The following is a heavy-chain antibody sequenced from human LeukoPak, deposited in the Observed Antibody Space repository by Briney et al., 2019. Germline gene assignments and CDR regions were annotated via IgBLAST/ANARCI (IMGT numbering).Heavy chain of an antibody. CDR2: IKQDGSKK. CDR3: TRVGYIDEGIDY. J-gene: IGHJ4*02. Sequence: GGSLRLSCAASGFTFSTYAMSWVRQAPGKGLEWVANIKQDGSKKSYVDSVKGRFTISRDNAKNSLYLQMNSLRAEDTAIYYCTRVGYIDEGIDYWGQGTLVTVSS. V-gene: IGHV3-7*04. D-gene: IGHD5-24*01. CDR1: GFTFSTYA.